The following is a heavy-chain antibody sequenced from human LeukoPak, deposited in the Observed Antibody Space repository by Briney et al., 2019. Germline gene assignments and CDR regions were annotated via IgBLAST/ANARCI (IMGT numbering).Heavy chain of an antibody. J-gene: IGHJ6*02. CDR1: GYTFTSYG. CDR2: ISAYNGNT. Sequence: ASVKVSCKASGYTFTSYGISWVRQAPGQGLEWMGWISAYNGNTNYAQKLQGRVTMTTDTSTSTAYMELRSLRSDDTAVYYCARGKVVDQYDYYGMDVWGQGTTVTVSS. V-gene: IGHV1-18*01. CDR3: ARGKVVDQYDYYGMDV. D-gene: IGHD2-15*01.